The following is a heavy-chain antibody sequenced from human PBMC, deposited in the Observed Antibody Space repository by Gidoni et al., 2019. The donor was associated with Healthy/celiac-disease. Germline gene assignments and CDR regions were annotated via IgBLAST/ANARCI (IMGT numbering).Heavy chain of an antibody. CDR1: GGSFSGYY. Sequence: QVQLQQWGAGLLKPSETLSLTCAVYGGSFSGYYWSWIRQPPGKGLEWIGEINHSGSTNYNPSLKSRVTISVDTSKNQFSLKLSSVTAADTAVYYCARDKRSSLSWFDPWGQGTLVTVSS. CDR2: INHSGST. V-gene: IGHV4-34*01. CDR3: ARDKRSSLSWFDP. J-gene: IGHJ5*02. D-gene: IGHD6-13*01.